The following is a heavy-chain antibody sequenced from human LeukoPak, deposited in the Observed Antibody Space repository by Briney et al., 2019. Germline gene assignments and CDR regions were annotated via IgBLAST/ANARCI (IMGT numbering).Heavy chain of an antibody. CDR1: GFTFDDYG. J-gene: IGHJ4*02. CDR2: INWNSGST. CDR3: ARGGKDYYDSSGYAIHYFDY. Sequence: GGSLRLSCAASGFTFDDYGMSWVRQAPGKGLEWVSGINWNSGSTGYADSVKGRFTISRDNAKNSLYLQMNSLRAEDTAVYYCARGGKDYYDSSGYAIHYFDYWGQGTLVTVSS. D-gene: IGHD3-22*01. V-gene: IGHV3-20*04.